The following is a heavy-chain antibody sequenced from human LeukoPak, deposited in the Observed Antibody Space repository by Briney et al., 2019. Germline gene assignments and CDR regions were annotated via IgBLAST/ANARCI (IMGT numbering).Heavy chain of an antibody. V-gene: IGHV4-59*01. CDR2: FYYTGSA. J-gene: IGHJ3*02. Sequence: SETLSLTCTVSGGSIGSYYWSWIRQPPGKGLEWIGYFYYTGSANYNPSLKSRVTISADTSKTQFSLKLNSVTAADTAVYYCARADFWGAFDIWGQGTMVTVSS. D-gene: IGHD3-3*01. CDR3: ARADFWGAFDI. CDR1: GGSIGSYY.